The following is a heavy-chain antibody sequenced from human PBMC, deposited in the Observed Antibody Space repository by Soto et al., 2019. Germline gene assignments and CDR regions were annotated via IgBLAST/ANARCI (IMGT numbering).Heavy chain of an antibody. V-gene: IGHV3-11*01. D-gene: IGHD3-16*01. CDR2: IGPYGNSI. CDR3: ARDVYTYGVY. Sequence: GGSLILSCAASGFSFRHYLMRGRRQGAGKGLVWVSLIGPYGNSIYYGDSVKGRFPISRDNAKKSLYLHMNSLRAKDTAVYYCARDVYTYGVYCGQGSLVTVSS. CDR1: GFSFRHYL. J-gene: IGHJ4*02.